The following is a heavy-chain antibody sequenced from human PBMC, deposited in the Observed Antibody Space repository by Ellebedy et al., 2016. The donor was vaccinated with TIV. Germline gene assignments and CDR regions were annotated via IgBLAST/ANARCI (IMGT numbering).Heavy chain of an antibody. CDR2: ISSSSSTI. CDR3: VRGKGYCISTSCSPTNYFDY. D-gene: IGHD2-2*01. J-gene: IGHJ4*02. CDR1: GFTFSSYS. V-gene: IGHV3-48*04. Sequence: GESLKISCAASGFTFSSYSMNWVRQAPGKGLEWVSYISSSSSTIYYADSVKGRFTISRDNAKNSLYLQMNSLRAEDTAVYYCVRGKGYCISTSCSPTNYFDYWGQGTLVTVSS.